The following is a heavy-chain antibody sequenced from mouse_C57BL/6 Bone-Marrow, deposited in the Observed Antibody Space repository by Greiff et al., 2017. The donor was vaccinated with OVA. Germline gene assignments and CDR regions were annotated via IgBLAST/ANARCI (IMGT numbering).Heavy chain of an antibody. D-gene: IGHD1-1*01. Sequence: VKLQESGAELVRPGASVTLSCKASGYTFTDYEMHWVKQTPVHGLEWIGAIDPETGGTAYNQKFKGKAILTADKSSSTAYMELRSLTSEDSAVYYCTRPVAFDYWGQGTTLTVSS. J-gene: IGHJ2*01. CDR3: TRPVAFDY. CDR1: GYTFTDYE. V-gene: IGHV1-15*01. CDR2: IDPETGGT.